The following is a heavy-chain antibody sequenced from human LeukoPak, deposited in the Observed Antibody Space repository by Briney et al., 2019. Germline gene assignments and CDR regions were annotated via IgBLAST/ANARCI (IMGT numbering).Heavy chain of an antibody. CDR1: GDSVSSNSAA. V-gene: IGHV6-1*01. J-gene: IGHJ4*02. CDR3: ARGGRDGYNC. Sequence: SQTLSLTFAVSGDSVSSNSAAWNWLRQSPSRGLEWLGRTYYRSKWYNDYAVSVKSRITINPDTSKNQFSLQLNSVTPEDTAVYYCARGGRDGYNCWGQGTLVTVSS. D-gene: IGHD5-24*01. CDR2: TYYRSKWYN.